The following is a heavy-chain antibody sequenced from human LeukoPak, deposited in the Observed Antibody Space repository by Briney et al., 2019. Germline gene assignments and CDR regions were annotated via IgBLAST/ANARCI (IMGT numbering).Heavy chain of an antibody. CDR2: ISSSSSTI. D-gene: IGHD1-26*01. CDR1: GFTFSSYA. V-gene: IGHV3-48*04. J-gene: IGHJ4*02. Sequence: GGSLRLSCAASGFTFSSYAMHWVRQAPGKGLEWVSYISSSSSTIYYADSVKGRFTISRDNAKNSLYLQMNSLRAEDTAVYYCARGSVVGATSGDYWGQGTLVTVSS. CDR3: ARGSVVGATSGDY.